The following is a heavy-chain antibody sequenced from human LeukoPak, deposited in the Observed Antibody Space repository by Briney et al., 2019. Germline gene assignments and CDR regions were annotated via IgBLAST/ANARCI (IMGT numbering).Heavy chain of an antibody. CDR2: ISSSSRTI. D-gene: IGHD4-17*01. CDR1: GFTFSSYT. J-gene: IGHJ3*01. CDR3: VRDKGATVTTFLAFDL. V-gene: IGHV3-48*01. Sequence: GGSLRLSCAASGFTFSSYTMNWVRQVPGKGLEWISYISSSSRTIYYAESVKGRFTISRDNAKNSLYLQMNSLGAEDTAVYYCVRDKGATVTTFLAFDLWGQGTMVTVSS.